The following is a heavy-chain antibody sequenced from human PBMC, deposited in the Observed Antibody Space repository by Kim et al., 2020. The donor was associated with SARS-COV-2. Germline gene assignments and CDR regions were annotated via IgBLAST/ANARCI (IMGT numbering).Heavy chain of an antibody. CDR3: AKDLYDYSAMYV. CDR1: GFIFRTNA. CDR2: IGDDEST. D-gene: IGHD3-10*01. J-gene: IGHJ6*02. Sequence: GGSLRLSCVGSGFIFRTNAMNWVRQTPGKGLEWVSGIGDDESTHYPDSVKGRFTISRDNSRNKLHLQMSSLRVEDPAIYYCAKDLYDYSAMYVWGQGTTVTVSS. V-gene: IGHV3-23*01.